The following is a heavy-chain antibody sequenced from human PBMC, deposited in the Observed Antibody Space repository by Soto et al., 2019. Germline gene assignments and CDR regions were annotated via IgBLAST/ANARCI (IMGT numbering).Heavy chain of an antibody. Sequence: SETLSLTCTVSGGSISSSSYYWGWIRQPPGKGLEWIGSIYYSGSTYYNPSLKSRVTISVDTSKNQFSLKLSSVTAADTAVYYCTLLSSVVPAANYYYYYMDVWGKGTTVTVSS. D-gene: IGHD2-2*01. CDR2: IYYSGST. CDR3: TLLSSVVPAANYYYYYMDV. J-gene: IGHJ6*03. CDR1: GGSISSSSYY. V-gene: IGHV4-39*01.